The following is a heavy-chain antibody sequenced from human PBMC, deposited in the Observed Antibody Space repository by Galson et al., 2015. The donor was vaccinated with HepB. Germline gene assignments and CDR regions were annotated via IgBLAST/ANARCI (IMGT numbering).Heavy chain of an antibody. D-gene: IGHD2-2*01. CDR3: ARDQGYCSGITCLIYDY. CDR1: GFTFKSHS. Sequence: SLRLSCAASGFTFKSHSMSWVRQASGKGLEWVSAISENGGSTHYADSVKGRFTISRDNSKNTLYLQMNSVRAEDTAVYYCARDQGYCSGITCLIYDYWGQGTLVTVS. V-gene: IGHV3-23*01. CDR2: ISENGGST. J-gene: IGHJ4*02.